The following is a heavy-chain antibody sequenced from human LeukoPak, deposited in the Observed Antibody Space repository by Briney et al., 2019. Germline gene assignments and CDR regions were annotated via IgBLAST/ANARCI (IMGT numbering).Heavy chain of an antibody. CDR1: GFTFSSYA. CDR3: AREAPDFWSGYFGH. J-gene: IGHJ4*02. D-gene: IGHD3-3*01. V-gene: IGHV3-30*19. Sequence: GGSLRLSCAASGFTFSSYAMHWVRQAPGKGLEWVAVISYDGSNRYYADSVKGRFTISRDNSKNTLYLQMNSLRAEDTAVHYCAREAPDFWSGYFGHWGQGTLVTVSS. CDR2: ISYDGSNR.